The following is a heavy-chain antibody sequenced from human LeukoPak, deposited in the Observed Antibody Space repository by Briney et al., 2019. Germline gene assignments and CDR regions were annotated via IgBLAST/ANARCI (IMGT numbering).Heavy chain of an antibody. J-gene: IGHJ6*03. D-gene: IGHD5-18*01. V-gene: IGHV1-69*13. Sequence: SVNVSCKASGGTFSSYAISWVRQAPGQGLEWMGGIIPIFGTANYAQKFQGRVTITADESTSTAYMELSSLRSEDTAVYYCARDGRGYSYGLADYYYYMDVWGKGTTVTISS. CDR2: IIPIFGTA. CDR1: GGTFSSYA. CDR3: ARDGRGYSYGLADYYYYMDV.